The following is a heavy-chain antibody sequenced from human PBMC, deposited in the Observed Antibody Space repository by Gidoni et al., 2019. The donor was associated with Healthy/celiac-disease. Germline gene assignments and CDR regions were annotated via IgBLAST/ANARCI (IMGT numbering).Heavy chain of an antibody. CDR3: AGGRATVKGGMDV. V-gene: IGHV3-48*03. J-gene: IGHJ6*02. CDR2: ISSSGSTI. Sequence: EVQLVESGGGLVQPGGSLRLSCAASGFTFSSYEMNWVRQAPGKGLEWVSYISSSGSTIYYADSVKGRFTISRDNAKNSLYLQMNSLRAEDTAVYYCAGGRATVKGGMDVWGQGTTVTVSS. D-gene: IGHD4-17*01. CDR1: GFTFSSYE.